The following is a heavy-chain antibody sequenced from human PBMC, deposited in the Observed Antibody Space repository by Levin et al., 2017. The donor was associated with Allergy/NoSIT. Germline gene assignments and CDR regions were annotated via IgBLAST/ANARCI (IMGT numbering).Heavy chain of an antibody. J-gene: IGHJ4*02. V-gene: IGHV4-34*01. D-gene: IGHD5-18*01. CDR2: INHSGST. CDR1: GGSFSGYY. CDR3: ARRRWIQLWFIDY. Sequence: SETLSLTCAVYGGSFSGYYWSWIRQPPGKGLEWIGEINHSGSTNYNPSLKSRVTISVDTSKNQFSLKLSSVTAADTAVYYCARRRWIQLWFIDYWGQGTLVTVSS.